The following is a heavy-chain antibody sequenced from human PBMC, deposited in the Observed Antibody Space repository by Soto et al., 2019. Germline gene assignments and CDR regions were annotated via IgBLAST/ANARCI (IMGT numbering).Heavy chain of an antibody. Sequence: ASVKVSCKASGFTFTSSAMQWVRQARGQRLEWIGWIVVGSGNTNYAQKFQERVTITRDISTSTAYMELSSLRSDDTAVYYCARGYYDSSGYYYHFDYWGQGTLVTVSS. CDR1: GFTFTSSA. V-gene: IGHV1-58*02. CDR3: ARGYYDSSGYYYHFDY. J-gene: IGHJ4*02. D-gene: IGHD3-22*01. CDR2: IVVGSGNT.